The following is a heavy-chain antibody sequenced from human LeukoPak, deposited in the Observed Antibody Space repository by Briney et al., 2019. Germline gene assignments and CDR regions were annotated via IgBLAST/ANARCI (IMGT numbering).Heavy chain of an antibody. J-gene: IGHJ3*02. D-gene: IGHD3-3*01. CDR1: GFTFSSYG. V-gene: IGHV3-30*03. CDR2: ISYDGSNK. CDR3: ARGDVDDFWSGYLYDAFDI. Sequence: GGSLRLSCAASGFTFSSYGMHWVRQAPGKGLEWVAVISYDGSNKYYADSVKGRITISRDNSKNTLYLQMNSLRAEDTAVYYCARGDVDDFWSGYLYDAFDIWGQGTMVTVSS.